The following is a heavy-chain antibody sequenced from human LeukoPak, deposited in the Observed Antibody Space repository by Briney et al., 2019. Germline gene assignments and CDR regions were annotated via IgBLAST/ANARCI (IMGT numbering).Heavy chain of an antibody. CDR2: ISGSGGST. CDR3: GRDFPHSDTPAGVVFAIDI. Sequence: PGGSLRLSCAASGFTFSSYGMSWVRQAPGKGLEWVSAISGSGGSTYYADSVKGRFTISRDNAKNSLYLQMNSLRAEDTAVYYCGRDFPHSDTPAGVVFAIDIWGQGTMVTVSS. V-gene: IGHV3-23*01. D-gene: IGHD3-10*01. CDR1: GFTFSSYG. J-gene: IGHJ3*02.